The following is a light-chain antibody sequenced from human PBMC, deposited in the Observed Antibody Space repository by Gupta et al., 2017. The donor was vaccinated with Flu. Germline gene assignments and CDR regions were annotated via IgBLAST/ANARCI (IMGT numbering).Light chain of an antibody. CDR1: TMGDKY. J-gene: IGLJ2*01. Sequence: YELTKAPSVSVATGQPLRITCSGDTMGDKYACWYQQKPGQSPVLVIYQDSKRPSVIPERFSGSNSGNTATLTISWTQARDEADYYCQAWDSSTAVFGGGTKLTVL. V-gene: IGLV3-1*01. CDR3: QAWDSSTAV. CDR2: QDS.